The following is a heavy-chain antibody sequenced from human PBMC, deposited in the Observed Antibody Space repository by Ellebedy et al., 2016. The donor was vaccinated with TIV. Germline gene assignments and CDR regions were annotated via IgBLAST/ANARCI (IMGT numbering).Heavy chain of an antibody. D-gene: IGHD6-6*01. J-gene: IGHJ4*02. CDR1: GFTLTNYG. Sequence: GGSLILSXAASGFTLTNYGMSWVRQAPGKGLEWVSAIGDSGTTYYADSVKGRFTISRDTSKNTLYLQMNSLRGEDTAVYYCAKARGSSSFFDYWGQGTLVTVSS. CDR3: AKARGSSSFFDY. V-gene: IGHV3-23*01. CDR2: IGDSGTT.